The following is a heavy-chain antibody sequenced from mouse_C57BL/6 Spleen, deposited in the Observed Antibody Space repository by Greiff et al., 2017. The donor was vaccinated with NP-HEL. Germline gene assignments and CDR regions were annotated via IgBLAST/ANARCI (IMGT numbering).Heavy chain of an antibody. CDR3: ARGIYYGNPYYFDY. Sequence: EVKVVESGGGLVKPGGSLKLSCAASGFTFSDYGMHWVRQAPEKGLEWVAYISSGSSTIYYADTVKGRFTISRDNAKNTLFLQMTSLRSEDTAMYYCARGIYYGNPYYFDYWGQGTTLTVSS. D-gene: IGHD2-1*01. J-gene: IGHJ2*01. CDR1: GFTFSDYG. CDR2: ISSGSSTI. V-gene: IGHV5-17*01.